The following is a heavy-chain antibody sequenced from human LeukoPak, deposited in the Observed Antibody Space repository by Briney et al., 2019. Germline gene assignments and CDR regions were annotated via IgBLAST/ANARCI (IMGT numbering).Heavy chain of an antibody. J-gene: IGHJ3*02. CDR1: GGSISSYY. D-gene: IGHD6-19*01. Sequence: SETLSLTCTVSGGSISSYYWSWIRQPPGKGLEWIGYIYYSGSTNYNPSLKSRVTISVDTSKNQLSLKLSSVTAADTAVYYCARGFLGVYSSGGFDAVDIWGQGTMVTVSS. CDR2: IYYSGST. V-gene: IGHV4-59*01. CDR3: ARGFLGVYSSGGFDAVDI.